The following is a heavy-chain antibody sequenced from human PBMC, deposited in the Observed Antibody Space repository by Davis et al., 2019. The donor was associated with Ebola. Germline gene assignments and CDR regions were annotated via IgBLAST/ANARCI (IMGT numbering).Heavy chain of an antibody. D-gene: IGHD3-22*01. J-gene: IGHJ4*02. CDR2: IYPGDSNT. CDR1: GFDFTKYW. CDR3: ARRNYYASSVDYFFDY. Sequence: GESLKISCKGSGFDFTKYWIAWVRQMPGKGLEWMGIIYPGDSNTRYSPSFQGQFTISADKSINTAYLQWSSLKASDTAMYYCARRNYYASSVDYFFDYWGQGTPLTVSS. V-gene: IGHV5-51*01.